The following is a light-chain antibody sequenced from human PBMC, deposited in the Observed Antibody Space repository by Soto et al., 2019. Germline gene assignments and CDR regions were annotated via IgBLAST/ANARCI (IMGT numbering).Light chain of an antibody. CDR3: AVWDDGLDAWM. Sequence: QSVLTQSPSASGTPGQRVTMSCSGSRSNIGSNSVSWYQQLPGTVPKLLIYCSNERPLGVPDRFSGSKSGTSASLAISRLQSEDEAHYYCAVWDDGLDAWMFGGGTK. CDR1: RSNIGSNS. CDR2: CSN. V-gene: IGLV1-44*01. J-gene: IGLJ3*02.